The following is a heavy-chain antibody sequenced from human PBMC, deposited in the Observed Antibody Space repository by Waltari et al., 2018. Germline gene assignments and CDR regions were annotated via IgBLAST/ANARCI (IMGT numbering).Heavy chain of an antibody. D-gene: IGHD6-13*01. CDR3: AKDIAPAGTRYFDY. Sequence: EVQLLESGGGLVQPGGSLRLSCVASGLTLSRYTMSWVRQAPGKGLEWVSSIGGRGISTYYADSVKGRFTISRDNSKDTLYLQINSLRAEDTAVYYCAKDIAPAGTRYFDYWGQGTLVTVSS. V-gene: IGHV3-23*01. CDR2: IGGRGIST. J-gene: IGHJ4*02. CDR1: GLTLSRYT.